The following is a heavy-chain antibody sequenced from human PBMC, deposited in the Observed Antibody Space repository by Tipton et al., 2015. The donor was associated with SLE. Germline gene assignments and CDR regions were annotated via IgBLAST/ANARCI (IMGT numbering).Heavy chain of an antibody. J-gene: IGHJ4*02. V-gene: IGHV4-61*09. CDR1: GGSISSGGYY. D-gene: IGHD6-13*01. Sequence: LRLSCTVSGGSISSGGYYWSWIRQPAGKGLEWIGHIYTSGSTNYNPSLKSRVTISVDTSKNQFSLKLSSVTAADTAVYYCARVGGSSWFSYFDYWGQGTLVTVSS. CDR3: ARVGGSSWFSYFDY. CDR2: IYTSGST.